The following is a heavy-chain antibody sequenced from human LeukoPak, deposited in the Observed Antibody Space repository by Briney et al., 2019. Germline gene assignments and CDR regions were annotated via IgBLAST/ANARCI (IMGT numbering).Heavy chain of an antibody. Sequence: ASVKVSCKASGYTFTSYDINWVRQATGQGLEWMGWMNPNSGYTGYAQQFQGRVTMTRSTSISTAYMELSSLRSEDTAVYYCARLIVGATTSNLGWGQGTLVTVSS. CDR3: ARLIVGATTSNLG. J-gene: IGHJ4*02. D-gene: IGHD1-26*01. CDR1: GYTFTSYD. V-gene: IGHV1-8*01. CDR2: MNPNSGYT.